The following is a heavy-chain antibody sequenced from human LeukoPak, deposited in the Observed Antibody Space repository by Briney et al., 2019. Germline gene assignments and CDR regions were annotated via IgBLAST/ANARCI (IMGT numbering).Heavy chain of an antibody. CDR1: GFTFSTYP. D-gene: IGHD3-10*02. CDR3: ARSGVTRFGELLSGAFDI. V-gene: IGHV3-30*04. CDR2: ISYDGSNQ. J-gene: IGHJ3*02. Sequence: PGGSLRLSCAASGFTFSTYPMHWVRQAPGKGLEWVAVISYDGSNQYYPDSVRGRFTISRDNSKNTLYLQMTSLRAEDTALYYCARSGVTRFGELLSGAFDIWGQGTMVTVSS.